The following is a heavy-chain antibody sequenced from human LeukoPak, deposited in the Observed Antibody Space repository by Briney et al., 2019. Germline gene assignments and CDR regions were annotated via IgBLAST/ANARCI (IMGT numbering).Heavy chain of an antibody. CDR3: AIYCSSTSCIGGY. D-gene: IGHD2-2*01. CDR2: ISFDGSTE. Sequence: GGSLRLSCAASGLTFNTYTMHWVRQAPGRGLEWLAVISFDGSTEYYADSVKGRFTISRDNSKNTLYLQMNSLRAEDTAVYYCAIYCSSTSCIGGYWGQGTLVTVSS. J-gene: IGHJ4*02. V-gene: IGHV3-30*04. CDR1: GLTFNTYT.